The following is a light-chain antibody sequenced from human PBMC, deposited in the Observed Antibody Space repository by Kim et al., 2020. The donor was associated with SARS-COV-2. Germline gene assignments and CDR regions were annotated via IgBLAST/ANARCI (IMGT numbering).Light chain of an antibody. V-gene: IGLV2-14*03. J-gene: IGLJ3*02. Sequence: QSALTQPASVSGSPGQSITISCTGTKSDVGGYNSVSWYQHHPGKAPKLMIYDVNERPSGISNRFSGSRSGNTASLTISGLQAEDEADYYCTSYTRSDTWVFGGGTQLTVL. CDR1: KSDVGGYNS. CDR2: DVN. CDR3: TSYTRSDTWV.